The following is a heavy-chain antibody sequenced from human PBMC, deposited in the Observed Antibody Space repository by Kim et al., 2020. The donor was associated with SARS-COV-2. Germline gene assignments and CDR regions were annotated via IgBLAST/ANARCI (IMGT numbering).Heavy chain of an antibody. CDR3: ARKPTPSSRSYCFDN. CDR2: ISYDGTSK. D-gene: IGHD6-13*01. Sequence: SCAGSGFSLSSCAMFWAGQAPGKGLEWVAHISYDGTSKDYADSVKSRFTNSRDNSKSTLYLQMNRRRVADTAVYCCARKPTPSSRSYCFDNW. J-gene: IGHJ3*02. V-gene: IGHV3-30*04. CDR1: GFSLSSCA.